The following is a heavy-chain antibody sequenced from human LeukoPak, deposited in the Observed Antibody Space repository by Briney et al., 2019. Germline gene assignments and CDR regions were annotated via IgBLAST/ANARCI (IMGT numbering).Heavy chain of an antibody. CDR3: ARGGGTAGGTFHY. J-gene: IGHJ4*02. CDR2: IWYDGSNK. CDR1: GSAFGSFA. V-gene: IGHV3-33*01. D-gene: IGHD6-13*01. Sequence: GRSLRLSCAASGSAFGSFAMHWVRQAPGKGLEWVAVIWYDGSNKYYADSVKGRFTISRDNSKNTVFLQMNSLRDEDTAAYYCARGGGTAGGTFHYWGQGTLVTVSS.